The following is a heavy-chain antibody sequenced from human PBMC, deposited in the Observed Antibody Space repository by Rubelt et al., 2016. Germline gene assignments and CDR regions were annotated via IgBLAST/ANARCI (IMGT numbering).Heavy chain of an antibody. CDR2: ISGYNGNT. J-gene: IGHJ4*02. CDR3: ARTGLDCKNGGCYDY. CDR1: GSTFTRNG. Sequence: QVQLVQSGAEVKKPGASVKVSCKASGSTFTRNGFSWVRQAPGQGLEWMGWISGYNGNTHYAQKFQGRVTMATDTSTTTAYMELRSLRSDDTAVYYCARTGLDCKNGGCYDYWGQGTLVIVSS. V-gene: IGHV1-18*01. D-gene: IGHD2-8*01.